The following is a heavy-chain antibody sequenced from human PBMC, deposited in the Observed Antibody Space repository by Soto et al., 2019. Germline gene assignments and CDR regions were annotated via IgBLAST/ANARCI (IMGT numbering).Heavy chain of an antibody. D-gene: IGHD5-18*01. Sequence: SETLSLTCTVSGGSINSFYWSLVRQPAGKGLEWIGRIFSSGSTSFNPSLESRVAMSVDTSKNHFSLNLSSVTAADMAVYYCARAGSYSAYNFAHGIQLWSFDFWGQGPLVTVSS. CDR2: IFSSGST. CDR1: GGSINSFY. V-gene: IGHV4-4*07. J-gene: IGHJ4*02. CDR3: ARAGSYSAYNFAHGIQLWSFDF.